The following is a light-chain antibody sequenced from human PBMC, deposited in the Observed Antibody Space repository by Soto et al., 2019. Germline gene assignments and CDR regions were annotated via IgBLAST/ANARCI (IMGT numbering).Light chain of an antibody. Sequence: QSALTQPASVSGSPGQSITISCTGTSSDVGGYNYVSWYQHHPGKAPKLMIYDVSNRPSGVSNRFSGSKSGNTASLTISGLQPEDEAAYYCSSYTTSNTRQIVFGTGAMLTVL. CDR2: DVS. CDR3: SSYTTSNTRQIV. V-gene: IGLV2-14*03. CDR1: SSDVGGYNY. J-gene: IGLJ1*01.